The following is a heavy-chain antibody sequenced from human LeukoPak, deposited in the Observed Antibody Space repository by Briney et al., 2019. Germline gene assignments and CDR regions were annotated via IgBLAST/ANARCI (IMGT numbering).Heavy chain of an antibody. J-gene: IGHJ4*02. CDR2: MNPNSGKT. V-gene: IGHV1-8*01. Sequence: ASVTVSCKASGYTFTSYDINWVRQATGQGLEWMGWMNPNSGKTGYAQKFQGRVTMTRNTSISTAYMELSSLRSEDTAVYYCAGGGSSTSTTFDYWGQGTLVTVSS. CDR3: AGGGSSTSTTFDY. CDR1: GYTFTSYD. D-gene: IGHD2-2*01.